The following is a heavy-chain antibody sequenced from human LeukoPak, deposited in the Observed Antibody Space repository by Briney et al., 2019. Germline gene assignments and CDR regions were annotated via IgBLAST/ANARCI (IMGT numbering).Heavy chain of an antibody. Sequence: GGSLRLSCAASGFTFSSYAMSWVRQAPGKGLEWVSAISGSGGSTYYADSVKGRFTISRDNSKNTLYLQMNSLRAEDTAEYYCAKDRGPLYDFWSGYDPLWGQGTLVTVSS. CDR2: ISGSGGST. D-gene: IGHD3-3*01. V-gene: IGHV3-23*01. CDR3: AKDRGPLYDFWSGYDPL. CDR1: GFTFSSYA. J-gene: IGHJ4*02.